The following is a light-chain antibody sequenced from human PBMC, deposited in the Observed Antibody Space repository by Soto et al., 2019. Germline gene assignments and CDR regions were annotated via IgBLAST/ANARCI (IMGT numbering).Light chain of an antibody. CDR2: GFS. Sequence: EIVMTQSPATLSVSPGERATLSCRASQSVSSNLAWYQQKPGQAPRLLLYGFSTRATGIPARFSGSGSGTEFTLPISSMQSEDYAIYYCQQYNNWPRTFGPGTKVDFK. CDR1: QSVSSN. V-gene: IGKV3D-15*01. J-gene: IGKJ3*01. CDR3: QQYNNWPRT.